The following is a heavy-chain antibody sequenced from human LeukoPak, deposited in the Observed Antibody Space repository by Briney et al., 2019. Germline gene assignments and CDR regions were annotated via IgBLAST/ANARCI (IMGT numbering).Heavy chain of an antibody. J-gene: IGHJ4*02. CDR3: ARGMTTVTTSFDY. D-gene: IGHD4-17*01. CDR1: GFXFSYYS. Sequence: GGSLRLSCAASGFXFSYYSMSWVRQAPGKGLEWVSSISSSSSDIYHADSVKGRFTISRDNAKNSLYLQMNSLRAEDTAVYYCARGMTTVTTSFDYWGQGTLVTVSS. V-gene: IGHV3-21*01. CDR2: ISSSSSDI.